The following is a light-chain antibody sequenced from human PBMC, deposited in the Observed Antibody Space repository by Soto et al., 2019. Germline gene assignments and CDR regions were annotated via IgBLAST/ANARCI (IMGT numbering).Light chain of an antibody. CDR1: QGIRND. J-gene: IGKJ5*01. CDR2: AAS. V-gene: IGKV1-17*01. Sequence: DIQMTQSPSSLSASVGDRVTITCRASQGIRNDLSWYQQKPGKAPKRLIYAASSLQSGVPSRFSGSGSGTEFTLTISSLQPEDFATYYCLQHKKDFGQGTRLEIK. CDR3: LQHKKD.